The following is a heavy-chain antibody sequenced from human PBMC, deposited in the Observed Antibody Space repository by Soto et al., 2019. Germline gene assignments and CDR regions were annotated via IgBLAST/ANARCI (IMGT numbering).Heavy chain of an antibody. Sequence: QITLKESGPPLVKPTQTLTLTCTFSGLSLTTTGVGVGWIRQPPGKALEWLALIYWDDDKRYSPSLKSRLTITKHTSKNPVXPXMXYMDPVDTATYYCVQSRCGGDCLQSYSSHSYYGLDVWGQGTTVTVSS. V-gene: IGHV2-5*02. D-gene: IGHD2-21*02. CDR3: VQSRCGGDCLQSYSSHSYYGLDV. CDR2: IYWDDDK. CDR1: GLSLTTTGVG. J-gene: IGHJ6*02.